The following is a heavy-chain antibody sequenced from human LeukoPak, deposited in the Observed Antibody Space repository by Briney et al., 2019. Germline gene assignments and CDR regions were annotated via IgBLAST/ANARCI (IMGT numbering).Heavy chain of an antibody. CDR3: ARISRDSSGYYPDY. CDR1: GGSISSYY. Sequence: SETLSLTCTVSGGSISSYYWSWIRQPPGKGLEWIGYIYYRGSTNYNPSLKSRVTISVDTSKNQFSLKLSSVTAADTAVYYCARISRDSSGYYPDYWGQGTLVTVSS. CDR2: IYYRGST. D-gene: IGHD3-22*01. V-gene: IGHV4-59*08. J-gene: IGHJ4*02.